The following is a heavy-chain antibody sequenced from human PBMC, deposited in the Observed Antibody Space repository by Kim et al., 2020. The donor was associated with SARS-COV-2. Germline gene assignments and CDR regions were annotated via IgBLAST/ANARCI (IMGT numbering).Heavy chain of an antibody. CDR2: ISYDGSNK. J-gene: IGHJ4*02. Sequence: GGSLRLSCAASGFTFSSYAMHWVRQAPGKGLEWVAVISYDGSNKYYADSVKGRFTISRDNSKNTLYLQMNSLRAEDTAVYYCARGDDSSGYSFFHYWGQGTLVTVSS. D-gene: IGHD3-22*01. CDR1: GFTFSSYA. V-gene: IGHV3-30*04. CDR3: ARGDDSSGYSFFHY.